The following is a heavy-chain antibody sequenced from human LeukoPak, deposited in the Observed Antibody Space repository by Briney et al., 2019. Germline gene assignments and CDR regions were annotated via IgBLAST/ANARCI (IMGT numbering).Heavy chain of an antibody. CDR3: ARDLDRYGSGSY. CDR2: IYYSGST. CDR1: GGSISSYY. Sequence: PSETLSHTCTVSGGSISSYYWSWIRQPPGKGLEWIGYIYYSGSTNYNPSLKSRVTISVDASKNQFSLKLSSVTAADTAVYYCARDLDRYGSGSYWGQGTLVTVSS. D-gene: IGHD3-10*01. J-gene: IGHJ4*02. V-gene: IGHV4-59*01.